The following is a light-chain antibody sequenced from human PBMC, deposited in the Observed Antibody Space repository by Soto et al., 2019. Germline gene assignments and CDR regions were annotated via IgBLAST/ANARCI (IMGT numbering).Light chain of an antibody. CDR1: QNINTW. Sequence: DIQMTQSPSTLSASVGDRVTITCRASQNINTWLAWFQQKPGKAPKVLIDEASTLESGVPSRFSGSVFGTEFTLTIDSLQPDDVAPDYCPKHGGYPLTFGPGTTVDV. CDR2: EAS. V-gene: IGKV1-5*03. J-gene: IGKJ3*01. CDR3: PKHGGYPLT.